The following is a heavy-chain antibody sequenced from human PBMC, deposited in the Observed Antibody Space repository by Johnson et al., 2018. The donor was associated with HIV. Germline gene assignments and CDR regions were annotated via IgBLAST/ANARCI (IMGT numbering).Heavy chain of an antibody. CDR3: TTNFWSGFYPDAFDI. CDR2: ITSRSDGGTT. Sequence: VQLVESGGGLVKPGGSLRLPCAASGFTFSNAWMTWVRQAPVKGLEWVGRITSRSDGGTTDSAAPVRGRFSISRDDSETTVYLQMNSLKIEDTAVYYCTTNFWSGFYPDAFDIWGQGTIVTVSS. D-gene: IGHD3-3*01. J-gene: IGHJ3*02. CDR1: GFTFSNAW. V-gene: IGHV3-15*01.